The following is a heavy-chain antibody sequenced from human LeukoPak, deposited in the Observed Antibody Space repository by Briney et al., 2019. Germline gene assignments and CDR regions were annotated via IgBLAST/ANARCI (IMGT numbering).Heavy chain of an antibody. CDR1: GGSISSGDYY. CDR3: ARGERITIFGVVSPKGWFDP. Sequence: PSQTLSLTCTVSGGSISSGDYYWSWIRQSPGKGLEWIGYIYYSRSTYYNPSLKSRVTISVDTSKNQFSLKLSSVTAADTAVYYCARGERITIFGVVSPKGWFDPWGQGTLVTVSS. V-gene: IGHV4-30-4*01. J-gene: IGHJ5*02. D-gene: IGHD3-3*01. CDR2: IYYSRST.